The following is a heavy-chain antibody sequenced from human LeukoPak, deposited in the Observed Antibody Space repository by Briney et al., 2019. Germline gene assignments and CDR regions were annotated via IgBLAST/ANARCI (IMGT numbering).Heavy chain of an antibody. CDR1: GFTFSDYY. J-gene: IGHJ3*02. Sequence: GGSLRLSCAASGFTFSDYYMNWIRLAPGKGLEWVSYISRSGMSEYYADSVKGRFTISRDNAKNSLYLQMNSLRAEDTALYYCAKDTLYSSGWYDAFDIWGQGTMVTVSS. D-gene: IGHD6-19*01. CDR3: AKDTLYSSGWYDAFDI. V-gene: IGHV3-11*01. CDR2: ISRSGMSE.